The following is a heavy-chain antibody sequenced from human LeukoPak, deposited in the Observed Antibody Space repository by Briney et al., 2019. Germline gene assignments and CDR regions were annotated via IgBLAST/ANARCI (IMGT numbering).Heavy chain of an antibody. CDR3: AGRTDFRGAFDP. V-gene: IGHV3-23*01. CDR2: ISGSGGST. Sequence: GGSLRLSCAASGFTFSSYGMSWVRQAPGKGLEWVSAISGSGGSTYYADSVKGRFTISRDNSKNTLYLQMNSLRAEDTAVYYCAGRTDFRGAFDPWGQGSLVTVSS. J-gene: IGHJ5*02. D-gene: IGHD2/OR15-2a*01. CDR1: GFTFSSYG.